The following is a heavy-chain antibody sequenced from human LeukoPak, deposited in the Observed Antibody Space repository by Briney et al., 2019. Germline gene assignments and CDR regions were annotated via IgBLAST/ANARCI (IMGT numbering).Heavy chain of an antibody. Sequence: PSETLSLTCTVSGGSISSGSYYWSWIRQPAGKGLEWIGRIYTSGSTNYNPSLKSRVTISVDTSKNQFSLKLSSVTAADTAVYYCARGIAARRFYGGARSYFDYWGQGTLVTVSS. D-gene: IGHD6-6*01. J-gene: IGHJ4*02. CDR3: ARGIAARRFYGGARSYFDY. CDR1: GGSISSGSYY. CDR2: IYTSGST. V-gene: IGHV4-61*02.